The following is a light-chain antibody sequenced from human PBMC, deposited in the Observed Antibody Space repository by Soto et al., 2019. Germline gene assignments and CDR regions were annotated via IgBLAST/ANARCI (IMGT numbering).Light chain of an antibody. CDR2: EVS. V-gene: IGLV2-14*01. CDR1: NSDVGGFNY. CDR3: ATWDDSLNGFYV. Sequence: QSVLTQPASVSGSPGQSITISCTGTNSDVGGFNYVSWYQQHPGKAPKLMIYEVSNRPSGVSNRFSGSKSGNTASLTISGLQAEDEADYFCATWDDSLNGFYVFGTGTKLTVL. J-gene: IGLJ1*01.